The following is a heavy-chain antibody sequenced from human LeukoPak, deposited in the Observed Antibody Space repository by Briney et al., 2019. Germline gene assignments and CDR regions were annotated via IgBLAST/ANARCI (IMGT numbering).Heavy chain of an antibody. CDR3: AKDKAIGYCSGGTCSYFDY. CDR2: ISSNGGSA. V-gene: IGHV3-23*01. CDR1: GFTFSSYV. Sequence: QPGGSLRLSCAASGFTFSSYVMTWVRQAPGKGLEWVSGISSNGGSAYYATSVKGRFTMSRDNSKNTLSLQMNSLRAEDTAVYYCAKDKAIGYCSGGTCSYFDYWGQGTLVTVSS. D-gene: IGHD2-15*01. J-gene: IGHJ4*02.